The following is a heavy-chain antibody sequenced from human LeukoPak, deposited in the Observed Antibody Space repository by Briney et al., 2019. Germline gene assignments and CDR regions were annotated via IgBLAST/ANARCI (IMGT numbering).Heavy chain of an antibody. CDR3: ARSYCSGGSCYWFDP. D-gene: IGHD2-15*01. V-gene: IGHV1-18*01. J-gene: IGHJ5*02. Sequence: VATVKVSCKTFGYTFSSYGISWVRQAPGQELEWMGWISAFNGNRNSAQKFQGRVTMTTDTSTSTAYMELRSLRSDDTAVYYCARSYCSGGSCYWFDPWGQGTLVTVSS. CDR1: GYTFSSYG. CDR2: ISAFNGNR.